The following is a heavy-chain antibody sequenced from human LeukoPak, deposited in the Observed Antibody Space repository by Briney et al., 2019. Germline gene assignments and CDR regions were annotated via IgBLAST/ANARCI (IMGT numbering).Heavy chain of an antibody. V-gene: IGHV3-11*04. D-gene: IGHD3-16*01. CDR2: ISSTAYTI. J-gene: IGHJ4*02. CDR1: GFTFSDSY. CDR3: ARGRPLGANFWVY. Sequence: PGGSLRLSCAASGFTFSDSYMTWIRQAPGKGLEWVSYISSTAYTIFYADSVKGRFTISRDNAKNSLYLQMNSLRAEDTAVYYCARGRPLGANFWVYWGQGTLVTVSS.